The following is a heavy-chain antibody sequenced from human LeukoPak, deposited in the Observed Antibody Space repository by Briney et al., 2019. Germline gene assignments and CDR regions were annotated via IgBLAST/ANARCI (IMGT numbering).Heavy chain of an antibody. CDR1: GLSFRSYW. V-gene: IGHV3-7*05. CDR3: ARDFQWPYYFDY. CDR2: IKQDGGEQ. D-gene: IGHD6-19*01. J-gene: IGHJ4*02. Sequence: PGGSLRLSCAASGLSFRSYWMSWVRQAPGKGLEWVASIKQDGGEQFYVDSVRGRFTISRDNAKNSLYLQMNSMRADDTAVYYSARDFQWPYYFDYWGQGTLVTVSS.